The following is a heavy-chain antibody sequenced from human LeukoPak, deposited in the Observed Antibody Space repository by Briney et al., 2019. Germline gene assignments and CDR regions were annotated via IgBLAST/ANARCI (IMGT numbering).Heavy chain of an antibody. Sequence: GGSLRLSCAASGFTVSRNYMSWVRQAPGKGLEWVSVINVDKNDGDGNTFYAASVRGRFTISRDNSKNTLYLQMDSLRAEDTALYYCARAPPGSSGGYFDYWGQGVLVTVSS. J-gene: IGHJ4*02. V-gene: IGHV3-53*01. CDR3: ARAPPGSSGGYFDY. CDR1: GFTVSRNY. CDR2: INVDKNDGDGNT. D-gene: IGHD2-8*02.